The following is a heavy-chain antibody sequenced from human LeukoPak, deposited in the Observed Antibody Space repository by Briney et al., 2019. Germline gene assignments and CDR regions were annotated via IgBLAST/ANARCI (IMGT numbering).Heavy chain of an antibody. CDR1: GFTFTTYA. D-gene: IGHD3-10*01. CDR3: AKMREGASGSYWDFDY. V-gene: IGHV3-23*01. Sequence: PGGSLRLACAPSGFTFTTYAMSWVRQAPWKWLQWVSGISVSGGNTYYADSVKGRFTISRDNSKNTLYLQMNSLRAEDTAVYYCAKMREGASGSYWDFDYWGQGPLVSVSS. J-gene: IGHJ4*02. CDR2: ISVSGGNT.